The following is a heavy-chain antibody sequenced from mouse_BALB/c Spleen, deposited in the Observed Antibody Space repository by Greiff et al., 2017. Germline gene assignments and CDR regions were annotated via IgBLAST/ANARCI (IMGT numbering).Heavy chain of an antibody. CDR1: GFNIKDYY. CDR2: IDPENGDT. CDR3: APDYDEAYYAMDY. Sequence: EVQLVESGAELVRSGASVKLSCTASGFNIKDYYMHWVKQRPEQGLEWIGWIDPENGDTEYAPKFQGKATMTADTSSNTAYLQLSSLTSEDTAVYYCAPDYDEAYYAMDYWGQGTSVTVSA. V-gene: IGHV14-4*02. D-gene: IGHD2-4*01. J-gene: IGHJ4*01.